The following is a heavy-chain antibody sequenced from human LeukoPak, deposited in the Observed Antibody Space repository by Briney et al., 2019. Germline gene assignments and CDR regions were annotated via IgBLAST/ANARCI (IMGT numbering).Heavy chain of an antibody. CDR3: ASWGAGGNS. V-gene: IGHV3-7*01. J-gene: IGHJ4*02. Sequence: GGSLRLSCAASGFTLSTYGMNWVRQVPGKGLEWVANINQDGSAKRYVDSVKGRFTIARDNADNSLSLQMNSLRAEDTAVYYCASWGAGGNSWGQGTLVTVSS. CDR1: GFTLSTYG. D-gene: IGHD3-16*01. CDR2: INQDGSAK.